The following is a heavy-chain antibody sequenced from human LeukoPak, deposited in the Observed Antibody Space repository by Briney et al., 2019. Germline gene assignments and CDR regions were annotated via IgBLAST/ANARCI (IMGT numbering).Heavy chain of an antibody. Sequence: ASVKVSCKASGYTFTSYYMHWVRQAPGQGLEWMGIINPSGGSTSYAQKFQGRVTMTRDTSTSTVYMELSSLRSEDTAVYYCARRSRARTFGGVIVPGPDFDYWGQGTLVTVSS. J-gene: IGHJ4*02. D-gene: IGHD3-16*02. CDR3: ARRSRARTFGGVIVPGPDFDY. CDR1: GYTFTSYY. CDR2: INPSGGST. V-gene: IGHV1-46*01.